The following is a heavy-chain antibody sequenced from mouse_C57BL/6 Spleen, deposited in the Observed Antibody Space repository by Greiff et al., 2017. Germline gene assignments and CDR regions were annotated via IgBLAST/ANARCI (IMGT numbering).Heavy chain of an antibody. CDR2: ISDGGSYT. CDR3: ANLFAY. CDR1: GFTFSSYA. Sequence: EVMLVESGGGLVKPGGSLKLSCAASGFTFSSYAMSWVRQTPEKRLEWVATISDGGSYTYYPDNVKGRFTISRDNAKNNLYLQMSHLKSEDTAMYYCANLFAYWGQGTLVTVSA. V-gene: IGHV5-4*03. J-gene: IGHJ3*01.